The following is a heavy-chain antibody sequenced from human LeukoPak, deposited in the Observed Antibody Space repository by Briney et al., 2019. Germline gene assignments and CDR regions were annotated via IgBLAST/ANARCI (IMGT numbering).Heavy chain of an antibody. CDR3: ARSFRAELTVMDCYYYMDV. J-gene: IGHJ6*03. V-gene: IGHV1-18*01. Sequence: ASVKVSCKASGYTFTSYGISWVRQAPGQGLEWMGWISAYNGNTNYAQKLQGRVTMTTDTSTSTAYMELRSLRSDDTAVYYCARSFRAELTVMDCYYYMDVWGKGTTVTVSS. CDR1: GYTFTSYG. CDR2: ISAYNGNT. D-gene: IGHD4-17*01.